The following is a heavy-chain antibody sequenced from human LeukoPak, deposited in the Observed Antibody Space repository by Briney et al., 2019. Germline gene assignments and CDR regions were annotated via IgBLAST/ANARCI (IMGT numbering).Heavy chain of an antibody. D-gene: IGHD1-26*01. Sequence: GGSLRLSCAASGFTFSDYYMSWMRQAPGKGLGWVSYISNSGTIIHDADSVKGRFTISRDNARNSLFLQMNSLRAEDTAVYYCARVRGSYSFDYWGQGTLLTVSS. CDR1: GFTFSDYY. V-gene: IGHV3-11*01. J-gene: IGHJ4*02. CDR3: ARVRGSYSFDY. CDR2: ISNSGTII.